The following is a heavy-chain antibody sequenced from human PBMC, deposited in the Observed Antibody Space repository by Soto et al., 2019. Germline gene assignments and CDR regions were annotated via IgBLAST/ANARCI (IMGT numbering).Heavy chain of an antibody. D-gene: IGHD3-3*01. V-gene: IGHV3-30-3*01. CDR2: ISYDGSNK. CDR1: GLTFSSYA. CDR3: ARDKRDLRFLEWSYYYDY. Sequence: QVQLVESGGGVVQPGRSLRLSCAASGLTFSSYAMHWVRQAPGKGLEWVAVISYDGSNKYYADSVKGRFTISRDNSKNTLYLQMNSLRAEDTAVYYCARDKRDLRFLEWSYYYDYWGQGSLVTVSS. J-gene: IGHJ4*02.